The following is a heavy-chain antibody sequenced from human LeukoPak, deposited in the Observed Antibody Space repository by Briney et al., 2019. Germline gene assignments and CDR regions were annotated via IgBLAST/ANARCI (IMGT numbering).Heavy chain of an antibody. Sequence: SGGSLRLSCTASGFSFSIYALSWVRQAPGKGLEWVSGIRGSGAITYYADSVKGRFTISRDNSKSTLFLHMNSLRAEDTAVYYWAKDRGSWFALFDSWGQGTLVTVSS. CDR3: AKDRGSWFALFDS. D-gene: IGHD6-13*01. J-gene: IGHJ4*02. V-gene: IGHV3-23*01. CDR1: GFSFSIYA. CDR2: IRGSGAIT.